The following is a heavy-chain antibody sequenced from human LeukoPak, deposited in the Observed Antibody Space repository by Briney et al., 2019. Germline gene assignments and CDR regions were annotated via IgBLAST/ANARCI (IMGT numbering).Heavy chain of an antibody. J-gene: IGHJ4*02. CDR3: ARTHSSSFRF. CDR1: GGSISSSSYY. D-gene: IGHD6-6*01. CDR2: ICYSGST. V-gene: IGHV4-39*01. Sequence: SETLSLTCTVSGGSISSSSYYWGWIRQPPGKGLEWIGSICYSGSTYYNPSLKSRVTISVDTSKNQFSLKLSSVTAADTAVYYCARTHSSSFRFWGQGTLVTVSS.